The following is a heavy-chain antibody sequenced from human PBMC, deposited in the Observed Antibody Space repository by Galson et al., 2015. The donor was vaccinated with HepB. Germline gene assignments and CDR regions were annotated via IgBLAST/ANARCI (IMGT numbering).Heavy chain of an antibody. CDR1: GFTFSNTW. V-gene: IGHV3-15*01. CDR2: IKSKTDGGTT. J-gene: IGHJ5*02. D-gene: IGHD6-19*01. CDR3: TTDVYFSSYWSWIDP. Sequence: SLRLSCAASGFTFSNTWMSWVRQAPGRGLEWVGHIKSKTDGGTTDYAAPARGRFTISRDDSTDTLDLQMNSLKTDDTAVYYCTTDVYFSSYWSWIDPWGQGTLVTVSS.